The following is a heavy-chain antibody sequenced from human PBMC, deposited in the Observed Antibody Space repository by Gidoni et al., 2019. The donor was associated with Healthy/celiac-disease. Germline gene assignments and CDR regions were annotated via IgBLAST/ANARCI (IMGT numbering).Heavy chain of an antibody. Sequence: QVQLVESGGGVVQPGRSLRLSCAASGFTFSSYGMHWVRQAPGKGLEWVAVISYDGSNKYYADSVKGRFTISRDNSKNTLYLQMNSLRAEDTAVYYCAKDLRDTRGLIPAFDIWGQGTMVTVSS. CDR3: AKDLRDTRGLIPAFDI. D-gene: IGHD3-10*01. CDR1: GFTFSSYG. CDR2: ISYDGSNK. J-gene: IGHJ3*02. V-gene: IGHV3-30*18.